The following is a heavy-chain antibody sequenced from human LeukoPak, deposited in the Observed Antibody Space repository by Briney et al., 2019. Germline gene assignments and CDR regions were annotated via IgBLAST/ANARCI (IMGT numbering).Heavy chain of an antibody. CDR3: AKQASPSHTHDY. CDR1: GFTFNNFA. V-gene: IGHV3-23*01. D-gene: IGHD2-2*02. Sequence: PGGSLRLSCAASGFTFNNFAMSWVREAPGKGLEWVSGVSDNGATTNYADSVKGRFTISRDNSKNTLYLQMSSLRDEDTAVYYCAKQASPSHTHDYWGQGTLVTVSS. CDR2: VSDNGATT. J-gene: IGHJ4*02.